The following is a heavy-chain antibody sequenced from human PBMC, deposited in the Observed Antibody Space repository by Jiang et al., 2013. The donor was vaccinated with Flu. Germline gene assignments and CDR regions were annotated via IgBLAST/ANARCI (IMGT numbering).Heavy chain of an antibody. CDR2: INHGEST. J-gene: IGHJ4*01. V-gene: IGHV4-34*01. D-gene: IGHD2-2*01. CDR3: ARGLYCSSYSCYAARGIDY. Sequence: LLKPSETLSLTCAVYGGSFSGYYWSWIRQPPGKGLEWVGDINHGESTNYNPSLKSRVTISVDTNKNQFSLKLSSVTAADTAVYYCARGLYCSSYSCYAARGIDYWGQGNPGHRLL. CDR1: GGSFSGYY.